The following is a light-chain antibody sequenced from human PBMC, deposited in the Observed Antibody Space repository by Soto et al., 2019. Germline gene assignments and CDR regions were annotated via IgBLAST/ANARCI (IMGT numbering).Light chain of an antibody. CDR3: QQRRYWRT. J-gene: IGKJ3*01. CDR1: QSVDKY. CDR2: DAS. Sequence: EIVLTQSPATLSLSPGERATLSCRASQSVDKYLAWYQQKPGQAPRLLIYDASNRATGIPARFSGSGSGTDFTLTISSLEPEDFAVYYCQQRRYWRTFGPGTKVDFK. V-gene: IGKV3-11*01.